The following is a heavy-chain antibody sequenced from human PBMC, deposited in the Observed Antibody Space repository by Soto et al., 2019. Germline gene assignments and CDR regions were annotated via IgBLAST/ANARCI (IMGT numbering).Heavy chain of an antibody. CDR3: AKSSPYDFDP. V-gene: IGHV3-23*01. D-gene: IGHD5-12*01. CDR2: IRGSVGST. Sequence: PXVCLRLSCAACGFSFSSYSMSGVRQAPGKGLEWVSAIRGSVGSTYYADSVKGRFTISRDNSKNTLYLQMNSLRAEDTAVYYCAKSSPYDFDPWGQGTLVTVSS. CDR1: GFSFSSYS. J-gene: IGHJ5*02.